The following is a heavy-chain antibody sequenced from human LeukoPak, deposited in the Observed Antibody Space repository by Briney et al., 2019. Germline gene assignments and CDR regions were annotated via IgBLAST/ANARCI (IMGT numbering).Heavy chain of an antibody. J-gene: IGHJ4*02. Sequence: GGSLRFSCAVSGITLSNYGMSWVRQAPGKGLEWVAGISDSGGRTNYADSVKGRFTISRDNPKNTLILQMNSLRPEDTAVYFCAKRGVVIRVILVGFHKEAYYFDSWGQGALVTVSS. D-gene: IGHD3-22*01. CDR1: GITLSNYG. CDR3: AKRGVVIRVILVGFHKEAYYFDS. CDR2: ISDSGGRT. V-gene: IGHV3-23*01.